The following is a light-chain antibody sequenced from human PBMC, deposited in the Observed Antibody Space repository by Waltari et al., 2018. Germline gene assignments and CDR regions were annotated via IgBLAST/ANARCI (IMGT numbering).Light chain of an antibody. CDR2: DVS. CDR3: SSYTSSSTLYV. V-gene: IGLV2-14*01. CDR1: RSDVGGFNY. J-gene: IGLJ1*01. Sequence: QSALTQPASVSGSPGQSITVSCTGPRSDVGGFNYVSCYQQHPGKAPKLMLYDVSKRPSGVSNRFSGSKSGNTASLTISGLQAEDEADYYCSSYTSSSTLYVFGTGTKVTVL.